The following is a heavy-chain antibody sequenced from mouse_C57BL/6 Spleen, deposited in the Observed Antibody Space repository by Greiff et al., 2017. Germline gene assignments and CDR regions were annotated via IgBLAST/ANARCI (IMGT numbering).Heavy chain of an antibody. CDR1: GFTFSSYA. J-gene: IGHJ2*01. CDR3: AREYGLNFDY. D-gene: IGHD1-1*02. V-gene: IGHV5-4*01. Sequence: EVHLVESGGGLVKPGGSLKLSCAASGFTFSSYAMSWVRQTPEKRLEWVATMSDGGSYTYYPANVKGRFTISRDNAKNNLYLQMSHLKSEDTAMYYCAREYGLNFDYWGKGTTLTVSS. CDR2: MSDGGSYT.